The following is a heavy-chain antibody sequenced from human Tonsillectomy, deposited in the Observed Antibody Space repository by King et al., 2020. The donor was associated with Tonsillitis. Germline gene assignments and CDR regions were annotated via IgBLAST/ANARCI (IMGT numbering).Heavy chain of an antibody. Sequence: VQLVESGGGLVQPGGSLRHSCAASGFTFSSYAMSRVRQAPGKGLEWVSSISGRTGTTYYADSVKGRFTISRDNSKNRLYLQMNILRDEDTAVYYCAKEGNYYDTSGSTSCYYDYYMDVWGKGTTVTVSS. CDR1: GFTFSSYA. CDR2: ISGRTGTT. CDR3: AKEGNYYDTSGSTSCYYDYYMDV. V-gene: IGHV3-23*04. J-gene: IGHJ6*03. D-gene: IGHD3-22*01.